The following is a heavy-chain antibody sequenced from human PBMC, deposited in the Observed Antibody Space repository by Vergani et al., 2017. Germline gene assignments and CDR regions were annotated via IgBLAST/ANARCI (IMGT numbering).Heavy chain of an antibody. J-gene: IGHJ4*02. CDR1: GFSFGDYT. D-gene: IGHD4-11*01. Sequence: VQLVESGGGLVPPGRSLRLSCAASGFSFGDYTMTWVRQAPGKGLEWVAMISYDGDRRDYGDFAKGRFTISRDSSKTVYLQMNSLRVEDTAMYFCAKDLSYSTAGPHFDSRGQGTLVTVSS. V-gene: IGHV3-30*04. CDR2: ISYDGDRR. CDR3: AKDLSYSTAGPHFDS.